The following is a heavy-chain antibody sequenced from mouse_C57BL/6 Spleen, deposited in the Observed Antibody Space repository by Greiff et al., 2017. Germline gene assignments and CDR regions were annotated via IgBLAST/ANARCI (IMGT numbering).Heavy chain of an antibody. CDR1: GFTFSDYY. J-gene: IGHJ4*01. D-gene: IGHD2-2*01. V-gene: IGHV5-16*01. CDR3: ARENYGYDDAMDY. CDR2: INYDGSST. Sequence: DVKLVESEGGLVQPGSSMKLSCTASGFTFSDYYMAWVRQVPEKGLEWVANINYDGSSTYYLDSLKSRFIISRDNAKNILYLQMSSLKSEDTATYYCARENYGYDDAMDYWGQGTSVTVSS.